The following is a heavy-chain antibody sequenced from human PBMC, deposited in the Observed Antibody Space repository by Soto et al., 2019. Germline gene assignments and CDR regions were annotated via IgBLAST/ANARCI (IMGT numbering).Heavy chain of an antibody. Sequence: GGSLRLSCAASGFTFSSYGMHWVRQAPGKGLEWVAVISYDGSNKYYADSVKGRFTISRDNSKNTLYLQMNSLRAEDTAVYYCAKSPGKVGATQGFLGDAFDIWGQGTMVTVSS. J-gene: IGHJ3*02. CDR2: ISYDGSNK. CDR1: GFTFSSYG. CDR3: AKSPGKVGATQGFLGDAFDI. D-gene: IGHD1-26*01. V-gene: IGHV3-30*18.